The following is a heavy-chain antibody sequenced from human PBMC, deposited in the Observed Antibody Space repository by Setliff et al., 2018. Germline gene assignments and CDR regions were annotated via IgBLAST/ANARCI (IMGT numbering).Heavy chain of an antibody. CDR1: GGSISSYY. CDR2: IYYSGST. Sequence: SETLSLTCTVSGGSISSYYWSWIRQPPGKGLEWIGYIYYSGSTNYNPSLKSRVTISVDTSKNQFSLKLSSVTAADTAVYYCARDKISGYQVYYYYGMDVWGQETTVTVSS. V-gene: IGHV4-59*12. J-gene: IGHJ6*02. CDR3: ARDKISGYQVYYYYGMDV. D-gene: IGHD3-22*01.